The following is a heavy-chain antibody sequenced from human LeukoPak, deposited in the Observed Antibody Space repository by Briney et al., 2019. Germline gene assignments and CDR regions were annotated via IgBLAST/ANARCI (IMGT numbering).Heavy chain of an antibody. CDR3: ARDSSGYDY. CDR2: ISYDGSNK. Sequence: PGGSLRLSCAASGFTFSSYGMHWVRQAPGKGLEWVAVISYDGSNKYYADPVKGRFTISRDNSKNTLYLQMNSLRAEDTAVYYCARDSSGYDYWGQGTLVTVSS. CDR1: GFTFSSYG. V-gene: IGHV3-30*03. D-gene: IGHD6-19*01. J-gene: IGHJ4*02.